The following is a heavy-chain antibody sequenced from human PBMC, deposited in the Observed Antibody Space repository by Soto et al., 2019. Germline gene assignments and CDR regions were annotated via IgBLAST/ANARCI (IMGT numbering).Heavy chain of an antibody. D-gene: IGHD5-12*01. Sequence: QVHLVQSGVEVKTPGASVKVSCQASGYTFFTYDISWVRQAPGQGLEWMGWISTYSGDTKYAQKFQGRVTMTTDTSPTTAYLERRSLSSADTAVNNWPTHHGPTKSENGFDPWGQGTLSPSPQ. V-gene: IGHV1-18*01. CDR3: PTHHGPTKSENGFDP. CDR1: GYTFFTYD. CDR2: ISTYSGDT. J-gene: IGHJ5*02.